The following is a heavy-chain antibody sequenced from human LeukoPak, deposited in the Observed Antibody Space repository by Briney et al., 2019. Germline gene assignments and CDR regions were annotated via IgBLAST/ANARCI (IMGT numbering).Heavy chain of an antibody. CDR3: AKRRVGGNRPDFWSDFDY. J-gene: IGHJ4*02. Sequence: PGGSLRLSCAASGFTVSSNYMSWVRQAPGKGLEWVSVIYSGGSTYYADSVKGRFTISRDNSKNTLYLQMNSLRAEDTAAYYCAKRRVGGNRPDFWSDFDYWGQGSLVTVSS. D-gene: IGHD3-3*01. V-gene: IGHV3-53*01. CDR2: IYSGGST. CDR1: GFTVSSNY.